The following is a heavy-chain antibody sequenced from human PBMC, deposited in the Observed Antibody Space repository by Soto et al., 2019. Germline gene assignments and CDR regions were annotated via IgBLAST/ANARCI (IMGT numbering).Heavy chain of an antibody. CDR1: GGSISSGGYY. CDR3: ARGREGYCSGGSCYGGEYWFDP. D-gene: IGHD2-15*01. V-gene: IGHV4-31*03. J-gene: IGHJ5*02. CDR2: IYYSGST. Sequence: SETLSLTCTVSGGSISSGGYYWSWIRQHPGKGLEWIGYIYYSGSTYYNPSLKSRVTISVDTSKNQFSLKLSSVTAADTAVYYCARGREGYCSGGSCYGGEYWFDPWGQGTLVTVSS.